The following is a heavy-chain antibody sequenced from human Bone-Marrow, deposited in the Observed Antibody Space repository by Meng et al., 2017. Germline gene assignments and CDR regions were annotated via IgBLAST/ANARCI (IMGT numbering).Heavy chain of an antibody. D-gene: IGHD6-19*01. Sequence: ASVKVSCKPSGYNFPDYYIHWVRRAPGQGLEWMGRIDPKTGDTHYALKFQGRVTMTGDTSISTAYMELSRLRSDDTAVYYCARVAVAGQDDYYFDYWGQGTLVTVSS. CDR3: ARVAVAGQDDYYFDY. J-gene: IGHJ4*02. CDR2: IDPKTGDT. V-gene: IGHV1-2*06. CDR1: GYNFPDYY.